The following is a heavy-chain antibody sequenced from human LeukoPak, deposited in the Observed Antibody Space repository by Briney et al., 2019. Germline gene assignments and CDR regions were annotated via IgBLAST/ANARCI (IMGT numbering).Heavy chain of an antibody. CDR3: ARDGHRMYYYGSSDYRFDY. J-gene: IGHJ4*02. CDR2: IDAGNGRT. CDR1: GYTFINYY. Sequence: ASVKVSCKASGYTFINYYIHWVRQAPGQRLEWMGWIDAGNGRTKYSQDFQGRVTMTTDTSTSTAYMELRSLRSDDTAVYYCARDGHRMYYYGSSDYRFDYWGQGTLVTVSS. D-gene: IGHD3-22*01. V-gene: IGHV1-3*01.